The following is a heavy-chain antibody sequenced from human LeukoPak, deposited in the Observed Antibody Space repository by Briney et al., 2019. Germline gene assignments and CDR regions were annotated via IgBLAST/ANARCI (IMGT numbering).Heavy chain of an antibody. D-gene: IGHD2-21*02. CDR1: GFTFGDYA. V-gene: IGHV3-49*03. Sequence: GGSLRLSCTASGFTFGDYAMSWFRQAPGKGLEWVGFIRSKAYGGTTEYAASVKGRFTISRDDSKSIAYLQMNSLKTEDTAVYYCTRESVVTAPDAFDIWGQGTMVTVSS. CDR2: IRSKAYGGTT. CDR3: TRESVVTAPDAFDI. J-gene: IGHJ3*02.